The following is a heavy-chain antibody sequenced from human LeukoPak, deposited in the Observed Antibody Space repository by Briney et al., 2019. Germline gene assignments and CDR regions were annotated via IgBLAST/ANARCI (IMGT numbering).Heavy chain of an antibody. CDR3: ARDPAYSFNWFDP. CDR1: VYTFTSYD. J-gene: IGHJ5*02. V-gene: IGHV1-8*01. Sequence: GASVKVSCKASVYTFTSYDINWVRQATGQGLEWMGWMNPNSGNTGYAQKFQGRVTMTRNTSISTAYMELSSLRSEDTAVYYCARDPAYSFNWFDPWGQGTLVTVSS. CDR2: MNPNSGNT. D-gene: IGHD5-18*01.